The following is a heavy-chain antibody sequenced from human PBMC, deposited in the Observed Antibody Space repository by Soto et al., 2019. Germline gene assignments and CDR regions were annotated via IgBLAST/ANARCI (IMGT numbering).Heavy chain of an antibody. CDR3: ARFYGAGSYFFDY. Sequence: GGSLRLSCAASGITVSSNYMSWVRQTPGKGLEWVSVIYSDGRTYHADSVKGRFTISRDDFKNTVYLQMSSLRAEDTAKYYCARFYGAGSYFFDYWGQGTLVTVSS. CDR1: GITVSSNY. V-gene: IGHV3-53*01. CDR2: IYSDGRT. D-gene: IGHD3-10*01. J-gene: IGHJ4*02.